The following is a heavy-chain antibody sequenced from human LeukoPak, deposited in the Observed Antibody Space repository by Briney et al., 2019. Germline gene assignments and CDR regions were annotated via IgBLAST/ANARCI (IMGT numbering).Heavy chain of an antibody. J-gene: IGHJ6*04. CDR3: AELGITMIGGV. V-gene: IGHV3-11*04. CDR1: RFTFSDYY. D-gene: IGHD3-10*02. Sequence: GGSLRLSCAASRFTFSDYYMSWIRQAPGKGLEWVAYISSSGSTIYYADPVNGRFTISRDNAKNSLYLQMNSLRAEDTAVYFCAELGITMIGGVWGKGTTVTISS. CDR2: ISSSGSTI.